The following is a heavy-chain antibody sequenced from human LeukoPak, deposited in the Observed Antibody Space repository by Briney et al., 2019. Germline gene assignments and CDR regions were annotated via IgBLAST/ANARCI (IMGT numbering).Heavy chain of an antibody. CDR3: ARGHYDFWNGYSYYYYMDV. CDR1: GFTVSSNY. J-gene: IGHJ6*03. V-gene: IGHV3-66*02. D-gene: IGHD3-3*01. CDR2: IYSGGST. Sequence: GGSLRLSCAASGFTVSSNYMTWVRQAPGKGLEWVSVIYSGGSTYYADSVKGRFTISRDNSKNTLYLQMNSLRAEDTAVYYCARGHYDFWNGYSYYYYMDVWGKGTTVTVSS.